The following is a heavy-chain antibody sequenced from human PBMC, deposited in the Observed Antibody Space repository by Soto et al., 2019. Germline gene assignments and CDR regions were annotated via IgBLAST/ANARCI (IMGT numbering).Heavy chain of an antibody. CDR2: ISSSSSYI. V-gene: IGHV3-21*01. J-gene: IGHJ3*02. Sequence: GGSLRLSCAASGFTFSSYSMNWVRQAPGKGLEWVSSISSSSSYIYYADSVKGRFTISRDNAKNSLYLQMNSLRAEDTAVYYCARVLPTIMITFGGVNAFDIWGQGTMVNVSS. CDR1: GFTFSSYS. D-gene: IGHD3-16*01. CDR3: ARVLPTIMITFGGVNAFDI.